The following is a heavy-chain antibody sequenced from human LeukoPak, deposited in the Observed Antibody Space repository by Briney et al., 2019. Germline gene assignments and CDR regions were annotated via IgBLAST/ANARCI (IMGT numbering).Heavy chain of an antibody. CDR2: IHYSGST. V-gene: IGHV4-39*07. D-gene: IGHD3-22*01. CDR3: ARDSHYYDSSGYYKYYFDY. Sequence: SETLSLTCTVSGGSISSSAYHWGWIRQPPGKGLEWIGSIHYSGSTYYNPSLKSRVTISVRTSKNQFSLKLSSVTAADTAVYYCARDSHYYDSSGYYKYYFDYWGQGTLVTVSS. J-gene: IGHJ4*02. CDR1: GGSISSSAYH.